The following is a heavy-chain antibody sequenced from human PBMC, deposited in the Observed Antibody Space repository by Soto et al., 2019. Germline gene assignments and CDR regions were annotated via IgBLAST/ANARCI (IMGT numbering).Heavy chain of an antibody. V-gene: IGHV3-74*01. CDR2: IKSDEITT. D-gene: IGHD3-10*01. CDR3: ARGARNYYYFDY. J-gene: IGHJ4*02. CDR1: GFIFSDYW. Sequence: EVQLVESGGGLVQPGGSLRLSCAASGFIFSDYWIHWVRQAPGKGLVWVSRIKSDEITTNYADSVWGRLTISRDNAKKTVYLPMNSLRAEDTAVYYCARGARNYYYFDYWGQGTLVTVSS.